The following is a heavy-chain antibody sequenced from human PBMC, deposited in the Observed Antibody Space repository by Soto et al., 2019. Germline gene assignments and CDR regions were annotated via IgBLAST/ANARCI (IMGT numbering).Heavy chain of an antibody. D-gene: IGHD4-17*01. J-gene: IGHJ3*02. Sequence: QVQLVQSGAEVKKPGSSVKVSCKASGGTFSTSSINWVRQAPGQRPEWMGNILPIFGTADYAQKFQDRVTXTXXXSXXTAYMELRSLLSEDTAVYYCARGHAYGGNSDAFVIWGQGTVVTVSS. CDR3: ARGHAYGGNSDAFVI. CDR1: GGTFSTSS. V-gene: IGHV1-69*15. CDR2: ILPIFGTA.